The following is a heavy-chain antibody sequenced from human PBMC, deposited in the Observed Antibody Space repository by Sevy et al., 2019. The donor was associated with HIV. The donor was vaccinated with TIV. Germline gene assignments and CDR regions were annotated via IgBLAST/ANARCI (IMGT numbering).Heavy chain of an antibody. J-gene: IGHJ4*02. V-gene: IGHV3-53*01. CDR1: GFTVSSNY. CDR3: ARGGAVAAPFDY. CDR2: IYSGGST. Sequence: GGSLRLSCAASGFTVSSNYMSWVRQAPGKGLEWVSVIYSGGSTYYADSVKGRFTISRDNSKNTLYLQMNSLRAEDTVVYYCARGGAVAAPFDYWGQGTLVTVSS. D-gene: IGHD6-19*01.